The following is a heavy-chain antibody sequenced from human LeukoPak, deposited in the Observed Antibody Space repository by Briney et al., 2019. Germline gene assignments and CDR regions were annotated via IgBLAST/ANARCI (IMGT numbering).Heavy chain of an antibody. V-gene: IGHV4-59*01. D-gene: IGHD3-22*01. CDR3: ARDEHPYYDSSWTPFDP. CDR1: GGSISSYY. CDR2: IYYSGST. Sequence: PSETLSLTCTVSGGSISSYYWSWIRQPPGKGLEWIGYIYYSGSTNYNPSLKSRVTISVDTSKNQFSLKLSSVTAADTAVYYCARDEHPYYDSSWTPFDPWGQGTLVTVSS. J-gene: IGHJ5*02.